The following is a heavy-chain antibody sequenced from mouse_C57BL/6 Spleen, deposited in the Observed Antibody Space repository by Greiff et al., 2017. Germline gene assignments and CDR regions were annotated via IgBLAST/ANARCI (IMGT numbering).Heavy chain of an antibody. V-gene: IGHV1-39*01. D-gene: IGHD1-1*01. J-gene: IGHJ3*01. CDR1: GYSFTDYN. Sequence: VQLQQSGPELVKPGASVKISCKASGYSFTDYNMNWVKQSNGKSLEWIGVINPNYGTTSYNQKFKGKATLTVAQYSSTAYMPLNSLTSEDSEVYYCAGDYDGTFAYWGQGTLVTVSA. CDR2: INPNYGTT. CDR3: AGDYDGTFAY.